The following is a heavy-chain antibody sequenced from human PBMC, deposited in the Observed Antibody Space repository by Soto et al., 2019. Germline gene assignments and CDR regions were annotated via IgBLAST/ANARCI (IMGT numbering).Heavy chain of an antibody. CDR3: ASNIRDNSGNYFDY. Sequence: EVQLVESGGGLVQPGGSLRLSCAASGFTFSGYGVNGVRQAPGKGLEWVSYISSSGTIIYADSVKGRFTISRDNAKNSLYLQMNSRGDEDTAVYFCASNIRDNSGNYFDYWGQGTLVSVSS. D-gene: IGHD3-22*01. CDR2: ISSSGTI. J-gene: IGHJ4*02. V-gene: IGHV3-48*03. CDR1: GFTFSGYG.